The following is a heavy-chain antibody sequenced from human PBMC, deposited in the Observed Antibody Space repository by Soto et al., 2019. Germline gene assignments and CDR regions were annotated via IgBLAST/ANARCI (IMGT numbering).Heavy chain of an antibody. Sequence: QEHLVESGGGVVQPGGSLTLSCTASGFLFSSYTMHWLRRAPGKGLEWVGIISFVGCSKYYADWLKGRIVIFRDNSKDSLYLQMDTLRPDDTAIYYCARDTVTSLTPYQGFYYYGMDVWGQGTTVTVSS. D-gene: IGHD2-2*01. CDR1: GFLFSSYT. J-gene: IGHJ6*02. CDR3: ARDTVTSLTPYQGFYYYGMDV. CDR2: ISFVGCSK. V-gene: IGHV3-30*09.